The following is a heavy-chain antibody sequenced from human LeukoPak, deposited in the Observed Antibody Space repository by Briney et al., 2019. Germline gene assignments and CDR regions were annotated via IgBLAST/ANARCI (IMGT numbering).Heavy chain of an antibody. Sequence: SETLSLTCTVSGGSISSYYWSWIRQHPGKGLEWIGYIYYSGSTYYNPSLKSRVTISVDTSKNQFSLKLSSVTAADTAVYYCARYPLFPVTTGAFDIWGQGTMVTVSS. CDR1: GGSISSYY. CDR2: IYYSGST. J-gene: IGHJ3*02. D-gene: IGHD4-17*01. V-gene: IGHV4-59*06. CDR3: ARYPLFPVTTGAFDI.